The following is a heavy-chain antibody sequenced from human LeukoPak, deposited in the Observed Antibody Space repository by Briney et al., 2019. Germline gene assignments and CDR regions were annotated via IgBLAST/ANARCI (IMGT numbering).Heavy chain of an antibody. Sequence: SETLSLTCTVSGGSISSSSYSWGWIRQPPGKGLEWIGSIYYSGSTYYNPSLKSRVTISVDTSKNQFSLKLSSVTAADTAVYYCARGRRPPYYYDSSGLVFDYWGQGTLVTVSS. D-gene: IGHD3-22*01. CDR2: IYYSGST. CDR1: GGSISSSSYS. CDR3: ARGRRPPYYYDSSGLVFDY. J-gene: IGHJ4*02. V-gene: IGHV4-39*01.